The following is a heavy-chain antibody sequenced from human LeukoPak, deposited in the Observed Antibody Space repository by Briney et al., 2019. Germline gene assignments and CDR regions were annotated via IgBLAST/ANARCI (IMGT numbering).Heavy chain of an antibody. CDR3: AKGRITMVRGVSMDV. V-gene: IGHV3-30*18. CDR1: GFTFSSYG. J-gene: IGHJ6*04. CDR2: ISYDGSNK. Sequence: GGSLRLSCAASGFTFSSYGMHWVRQAPGKGLEWVAVISYDGSNKYYADSVKGRFTISRDNSKNTLFLQMNSPRAEDTAVYYCAKGRITMVRGVSMDVWGKGTTVTVSS. D-gene: IGHD3-10*01.